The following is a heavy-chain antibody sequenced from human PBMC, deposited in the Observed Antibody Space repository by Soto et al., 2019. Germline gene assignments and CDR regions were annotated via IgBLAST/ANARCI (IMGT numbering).Heavy chain of an antibody. J-gene: IGHJ4*02. D-gene: IGHD2-15*01. CDR2: ISGSGGST. CDR1: GFTFSSYA. Sequence: GGSLRLSCAASGFTFSSYAMSWVRQAPGKGLEWVSAISGSGGSTYYADSVKGRFTISRDNSKNTLYLQMNSLRAEDTAVYYCAKGVVVVAATPMYYFDYWGQGTLVTVSS. CDR3: AKGVVVVAATPMYYFDY. V-gene: IGHV3-23*01.